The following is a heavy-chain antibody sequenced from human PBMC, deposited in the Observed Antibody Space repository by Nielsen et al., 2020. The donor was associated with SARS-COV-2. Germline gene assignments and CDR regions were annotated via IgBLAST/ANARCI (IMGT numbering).Heavy chain of an antibody. CDR1: GYTFTSYY. J-gene: IGHJ4*02. CDR2: INPSGGST. V-gene: IGHV1-46*01. CDR3: ARDPPPPAGRGYYDFWSGYYSFDY. D-gene: IGHD3-3*01. Sequence: ASVKVSCKASGYTFTSYYMHWVRQAPGQGLEWMGIINPSGGSTSYAQKFQGRVTMTRDTSTSTVYMELSSLRSEDTAVYYCARDPPPPAGRGYYDFWSGYYSFDYWGQGTLVTVSS.